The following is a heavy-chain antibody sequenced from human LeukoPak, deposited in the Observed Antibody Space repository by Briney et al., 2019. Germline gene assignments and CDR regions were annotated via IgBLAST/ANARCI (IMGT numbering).Heavy chain of an antibody. V-gene: IGHV3-23*01. CDR3: AKPSYYDSSAYAFDI. Sequence: EAGGSLRLSCAASRFTFSTYAMSWVRQAPGKGLEWVSSISDSGSSRYYADSVKGRFTISRDNSKNTLYLQMNSLRAEDTAIYYCAKPSYYDSSAYAFDIWGQGTMVTVSS. CDR2: ISDSGSSR. D-gene: IGHD3-22*01. J-gene: IGHJ3*02. CDR1: RFTFSTYA.